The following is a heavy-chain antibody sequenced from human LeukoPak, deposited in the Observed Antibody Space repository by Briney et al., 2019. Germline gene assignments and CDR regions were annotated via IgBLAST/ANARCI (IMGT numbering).Heavy chain of an antibody. D-gene: IGHD5-24*01. Sequence: SETLSLTCTVSGVSISSYYWSWIRQPPGKGLEWIGYIYYSGSTNYNPSLKSRVTISVDTSKNQFSLKLGSVTAADTAVYYCARGHNYGRGGFDPWGQGTLVTVSS. CDR3: ARGHNYGRGGFDP. V-gene: IGHV4-59*01. CDR1: GVSISSYY. CDR2: IYYSGST. J-gene: IGHJ5*02.